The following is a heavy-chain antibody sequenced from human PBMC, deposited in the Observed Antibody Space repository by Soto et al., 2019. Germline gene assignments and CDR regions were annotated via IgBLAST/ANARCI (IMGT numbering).Heavy chain of an antibody. J-gene: IGHJ5*02. CDR3: ARVEGYYDSSGYSWFDP. CDR1: GGSISSGDYY. CDR2: IYYSGST. V-gene: IGHV4-30-4*01. Sequence: QVQLQESGPGLVKPSQTLSLTCTVSGGSISSGDYYWTWIRQPPGKGLEWIGYIYYSGSTHYNPSLKSRLTISLDTSKNQFSLKLSSVTAADTAVYYCARVEGYYDSSGYSWFDPWGHGTLVTVSS. D-gene: IGHD3-22*01.